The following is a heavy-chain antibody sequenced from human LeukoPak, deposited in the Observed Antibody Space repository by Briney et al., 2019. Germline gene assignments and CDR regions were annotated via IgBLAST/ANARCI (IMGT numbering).Heavy chain of an antibody. CDR1: GFTFSSYS. Sequence: GGSLRLSCAASGFTFSSYSMNWVRQAPGKGLEWVSSISSSSSYIYYADSVKGRFTISRDNAKNSLYLQMNSLRAEDTAVYYCARDTRITMIVVVIDYWGQGTLATVSS. J-gene: IGHJ4*02. CDR3: ARDTRITMIVVVIDY. D-gene: IGHD3-22*01. CDR2: ISSSSSYI. V-gene: IGHV3-21*01.